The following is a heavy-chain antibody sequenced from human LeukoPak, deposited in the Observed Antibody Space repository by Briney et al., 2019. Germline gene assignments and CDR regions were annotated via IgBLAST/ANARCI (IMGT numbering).Heavy chain of an antibody. V-gene: IGHV1-8*01. CDR1: GYTFTSYD. D-gene: IGHD6-6*01. Sequence: ASVKVSCKASGYTFTSYDINWVRQATGQGLEWMGWMNPNSGNTGYAQKFQGRVTMTRDTSISTAHMELSSLRSEDTAVYYCARDRKGYSSSRYYYYGMDVWGQGTTVTVSS. J-gene: IGHJ6*02. CDR3: ARDRKGYSSSRYYYYGMDV. CDR2: MNPNSGNT.